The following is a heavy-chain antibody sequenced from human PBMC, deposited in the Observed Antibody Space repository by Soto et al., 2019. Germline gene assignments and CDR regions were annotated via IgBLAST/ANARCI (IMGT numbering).Heavy chain of an antibody. CDR2: IKQDGSEK. CDR3: ARDEGKYGEDFWSGFSKYYYYYYMDV. D-gene: IGHD3-3*01. V-gene: IGHV3-7*01. J-gene: IGHJ6*03. Sequence: GGSLRLSCAASGFTFSSYWMSWVRQAPGKGLEWVANIKQDGSEKYYVDSVKGRFTISRDNAKNSLYLQMNSLRAEDTAVYYCARDEGKYGEDFWSGFSKYYYYYYMDVWGKGTTVTVSS. CDR1: GFTFSSYW.